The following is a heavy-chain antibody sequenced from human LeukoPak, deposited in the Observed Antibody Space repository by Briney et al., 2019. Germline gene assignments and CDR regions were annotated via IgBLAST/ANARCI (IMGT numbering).Heavy chain of an antibody. Sequence: PGGSLRLSCAASGFTFSDYYMSWIRQAPGKGLEWVAVIWYDGSNKYYADSVKGRFTISRDNSKNTLYLQMNSLRAEDTAVYYCAREERWLQLSYFDYWGQGTLVTVSS. J-gene: IGHJ4*02. CDR3: AREERWLQLSYFDY. D-gene: IGHD5-24*01. CDR2: IWYDGSNK. CDR1: GFTFSDYY. V-gene: IGHV3-33*08.